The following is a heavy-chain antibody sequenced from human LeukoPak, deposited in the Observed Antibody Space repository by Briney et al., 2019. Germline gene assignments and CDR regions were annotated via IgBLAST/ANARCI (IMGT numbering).Heavy chain of an antibody. CDR3: ARGRKKEGSGSYYTHRRLYYFDY. Sequence: PGGSLRLSCAASGFTFSSYWMSWVRQAPGKGLEWVANIKQDGSEKYYVDSVKGRFTISRDNAKNSLYLQMNSLRAEDTAVYYCARGRKKEGSGSYYTHRRLYYFDYWGQGTLVTVSS. V-gene: IGHV3-7*01. D-gene: IGHD3-10*01. CDR1: GFTFSSYW. CDR2: IKQDGSEK. J-gene: IGHJ4*02.